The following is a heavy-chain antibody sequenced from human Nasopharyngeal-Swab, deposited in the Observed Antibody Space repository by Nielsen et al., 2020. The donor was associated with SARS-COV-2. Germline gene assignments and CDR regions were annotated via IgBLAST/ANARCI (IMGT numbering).Heavy chain of an antibody. D-gene: IGHD2-15*01. CDR2: INPSGGSA. Sequence: ASVKVFCKASGYTFTSYYLHWVRQAPGQGLEWMGIINPSGGSATYAQKFQRRVTFTRDTSTTTFYMELSSLRSEDTAVYYCARGPVAVVVADNYFDHWGQGTLVTVSS. J-gene: IGHJ4*02. V-gene: IGHV1-46*01. CDR1: GYTFTSYY. CDR3: ARGPVAVVVADNYFDH.